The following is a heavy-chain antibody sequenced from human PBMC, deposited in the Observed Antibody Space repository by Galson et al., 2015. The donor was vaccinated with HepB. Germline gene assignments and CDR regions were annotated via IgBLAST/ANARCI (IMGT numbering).Heavy chain of an antibody. CDR1: GFTFSSYW. CDR2: IKQDGSEK. D-gene: IGHD6-13*01. V-gene: IGHV3-7*03. Sequence: SLRLSCAASGFTFSSYWMSWVRQAPGKGLEWVANIKQDGSEKYYVDSVKGRFTISRDNAKNSLYLQMNSLRAEDTAVYYCARARLIPKKEWGPDPGIAAAGTFHYWGQGTLVTVSS. J-gene: IGHJ4*02. CDR3: ARARLIPKKEWGPDPGIAAAGTFHY.